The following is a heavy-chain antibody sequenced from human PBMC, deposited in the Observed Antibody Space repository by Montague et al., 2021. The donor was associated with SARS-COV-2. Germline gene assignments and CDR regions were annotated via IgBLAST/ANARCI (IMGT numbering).Heavy chain of an antibody. V-gene: IGHV3-30*04. CDR2: ISYDGSNK. CDR1: GFTFSSYA. D-gene: IGHD2-15*01. J-gene: IGHJ4*02. CDR3: ARDLAVVAATPFDY. Sequence: SLRLSCAASGFTFSSYAMHWVRQAPGKGLEWVAVISYDGSNKYYADSVKGRFTISRDNSKNTLYLQMNSLRAEDTAVYYYARDLAVVAATPFDYWGQGTLVTVSS.